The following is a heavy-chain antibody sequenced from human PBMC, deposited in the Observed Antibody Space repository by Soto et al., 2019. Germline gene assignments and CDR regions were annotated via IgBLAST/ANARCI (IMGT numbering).Heavy chain of an antibody. Sequence: VNVSCKTSGYSVTGDRVDCVRHEPGQGLESMGWIRAYNDNTDYAQKAQGRVILTIDTATSAGSMELRSLISDNTALYYCAKAQFKSDFDYCGQGSPVTVSS. CDR1: GYSVTGDR. J-gene: IGHJ4*02. CDR3: AKAQFKSDFDY. CDR2: IRAYNDNT. V-gene: IGHV1-18*04.